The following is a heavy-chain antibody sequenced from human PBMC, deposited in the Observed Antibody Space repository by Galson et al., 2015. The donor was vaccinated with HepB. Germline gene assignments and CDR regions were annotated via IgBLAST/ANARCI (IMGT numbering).Heavy chain of an antibody. CDR3: ATASRNQLLYEAFDI. J-gene: IGHJ3*02. V-gene: IGHV1-24*01. D-gene: IGHD2-2*02. CDR1: GYTLTELS. CDR2: FDPEDGET. Sequence: SVKVSCKVSGYTLTELSMHWVRQAPGKGLEWMGGFDPEDGETIYAQKFQGRVTMTEDTSTDTAYMELSSLRSEDTAVYYCATASRNQLLYEAFDIWGQGTMVTVSS.